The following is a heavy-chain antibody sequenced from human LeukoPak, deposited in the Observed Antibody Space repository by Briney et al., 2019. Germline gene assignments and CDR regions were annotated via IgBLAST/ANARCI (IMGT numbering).Heavy chain of an antibody. Sequence: GRSLRLSCAASGFTFSSYGMHWVRQAPGKGLEWVAVISYDGSNKYYADSVKGRFTISRDNSKNTLYLQMNSLRAEDTAVYYYAKDKDLSSSLDYWGQGNLVTVSS. CDR2: ISYDGSNK. CDR1: GFTFSSYG. D-gene: IGHD2/OR15-2a*01. CDR3: AKDKDLSSSLDY. V-gene: IGHV3-30*18. J-gene: IGHJ4*02.